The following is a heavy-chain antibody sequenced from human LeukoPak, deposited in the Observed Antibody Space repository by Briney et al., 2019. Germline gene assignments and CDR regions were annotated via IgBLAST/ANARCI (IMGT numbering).Heavy chain of an antibody. Sequence: GASVKVSCKVSGYTLTELSMHWVRQAPGKGLEWMGGFDPEDGETIYAQKFQGRVTMTEDTSTDTAYMELSSLRSEDTAVYCCATRIRGGSYLPHDYWGQGTLVTVSS. V-gene: IGHV1-24*01. CDR1: GYTLTELS. D-gene: IGHD3-16*02. CDR2: FDPEDGET. CDR3: ATRIRGGSYLPHDY. J-gene: IGHJ4*02.